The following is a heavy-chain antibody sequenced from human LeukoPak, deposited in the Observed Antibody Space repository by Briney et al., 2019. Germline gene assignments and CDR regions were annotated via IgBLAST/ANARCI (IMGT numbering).Heavy chain of an antibody. CDR1: GFTFGTYW. CDR2: INSDGGTT. D-gene: IGHD5-18*01. CDR3: ARHLSGVTGYTYGRGIDY. Sequence: GGSPRLSCGASGFTFGTYWMHWVRQAPGKGLVWVSGINSDGGTTTYADSVKGRFTISRDNAKTSLYLQMNSLRAEDTAVYYCARHLSGVTGYTYGRGIDYWGQGTLVTVSS. V-gene: IGHV3-74*01. J-gene: IGHJ4*02.